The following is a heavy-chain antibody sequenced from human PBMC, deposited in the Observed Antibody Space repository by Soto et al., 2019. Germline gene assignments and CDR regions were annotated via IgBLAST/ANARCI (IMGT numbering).Heavy chain of an antibody. V-gene: IGHV3-9*01. CDR2: ISWNSGSI. CDR3: AKVYDSSGYWFDAFDI. CDR1: GFTFDDYA. Sequence: GGSLRLSCAASGFTFDDYAMHWVRQAPGKGLEWVSGISWNSGSIGYADSVKGRFTISRDSAKNSLYLQMNSLRAEDTALYYCAKVYDSSGYWFDAFDIWGQGTMVTV. J-gene: IGHJ3*02. D-gene: IGHD3-22*01.